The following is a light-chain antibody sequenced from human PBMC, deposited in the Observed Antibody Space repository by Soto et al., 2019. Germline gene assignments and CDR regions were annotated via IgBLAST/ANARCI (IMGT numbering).Light chain of an antibody. CDR3: QQYGSSPPLT. V-gene: IGKV3-20*01. Sequence: EIVLTQSPGTLSLSPGERATLSCRASQNVDTNYLAWYQQKPGQAPRIIIFGASGRATGIPDRFSGSGSGTDFTLTISRLEPEDFAMYYCQQYGSSPPLTFGGGTKVEIK. J-gene: IGKJ4*01. CDR2: GAS. CDR1: QNVDTNY.